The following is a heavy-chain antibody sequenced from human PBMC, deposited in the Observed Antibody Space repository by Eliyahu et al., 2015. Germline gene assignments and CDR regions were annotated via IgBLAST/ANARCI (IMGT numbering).Heavy chain of an antibody. CDR3: AREGSGSFQVI. CDR2: IYHSGST. Sequence: QVQLQESGPGLVKPSETLSLTCAVSGYSISSGYYWGWIRQPPGKGLEWIGSIYHSGSTYYNPSLKSRVTISVDTSKNQFSLKLSSVTAADTAVYYCAREGSGSFQVIWGQGTMVTVSS. D-gene: IGHD1-26*01. V-gene: IGHV4-38-2*02. J-gene: IGHJ3*02. CDR1: GYSISSGYY.